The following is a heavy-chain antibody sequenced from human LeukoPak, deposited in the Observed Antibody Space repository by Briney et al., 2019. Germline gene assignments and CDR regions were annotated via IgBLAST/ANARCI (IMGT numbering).Heavy chain of an antibody. CDR2: ISDSGSTN. CDR1: GFTFSSYE. D-gene: IGHD3-22*01. J-gene: IGHJ4*02. V-gene: IGHV3-48*03. CDR3: VREGYYDSSGYLGVFDY. Sequence: GGSLRLSCAASGFTFSSYEMNWVRQAPGKGLEGVSYISDSGSTNYYADSVKGRFTISRDNAKNSVYLQMKSLRAEDTAVYYCVREGYYDSSGYLGVFDYWGQGTLVTVSS.